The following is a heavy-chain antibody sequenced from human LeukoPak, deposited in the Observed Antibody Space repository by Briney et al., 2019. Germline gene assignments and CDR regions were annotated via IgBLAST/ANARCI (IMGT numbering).Heavy chain of an antibody. D-gene: IGHD5-12*01. CDR3: AVNVDIVATITVDY. Sequence: GVSLRLSCAASGFTFSSYSMNWVRQAPGKGLEWVSSISSSSSYIYYADSVKGRFAISRDNAKNSLYLQMNSLRAEDTAVYYCAVNVDIVATITVDYWGQGTLVTVSS. J-gene: IGHJ4*02. V-gene: IGHV3-21*01. CDR1: GFTFSSYS. CDR2: ISSSSSYI.